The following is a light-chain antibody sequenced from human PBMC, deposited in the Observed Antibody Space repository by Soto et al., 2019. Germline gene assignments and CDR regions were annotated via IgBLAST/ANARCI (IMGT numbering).Light chain of an antibody. V-gene: IGKV3-15*01. Sequence: IVMTQSPATLSVSPGERATLSCRASQSVSSYVAWSQQKPGQAPRLRIYDASNRATGIPARFSGSGSGTEFTLTISSLQPDDFATYYCQHYNSYSEAFGQGTKVDIK. J-gene: IGKJ1*01. CDR1: QSVSSY. CDR2: DAS. CDR3: QHYNSYSEA.